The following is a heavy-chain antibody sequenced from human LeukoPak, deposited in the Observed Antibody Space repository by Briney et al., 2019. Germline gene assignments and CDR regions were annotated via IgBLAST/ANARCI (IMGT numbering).Heavy chain of an antibody. D-gene: IGHD6-13*01. Sequence: SETLSLTCTVSGGSISSGGYYWIWIRQHPGKGLEWIGYIYYSGSTYYNPSLKSRVTISVDTSKNQFSLKLSSVTAADTAVYYCAREAADSSSWYLYYYYYMDVWGKGTTVTVSS. CDR2: IYYSGST. CDR1: GGSISSGGYY. J-gene: IGHJ6*03. V-gene: IGHV4-31*03. CDR3: AREAADSSSWYLYYYYYMDV.